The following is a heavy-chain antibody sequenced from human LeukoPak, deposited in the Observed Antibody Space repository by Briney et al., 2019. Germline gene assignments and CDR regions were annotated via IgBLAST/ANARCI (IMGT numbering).Heavy chain of an antibody. CDR3: ARGDWEPSDY. CDR2: IKQDGSEK. V-gene: IGHV3-7*04. Sequence: PGGSLRLSCAASGFTFSRYWMSWVRQAPGKGLEWVANIKQDGSEKNYVDSVKGRFTISRDNARNSVYLQMNSLRAEDTAVYYCARGDWEPSDYWGQGTLVTVSP. D-gene: IGHD1-14*01. J-gene: IGHJ4*02. CDR1: GFTFSRYW.